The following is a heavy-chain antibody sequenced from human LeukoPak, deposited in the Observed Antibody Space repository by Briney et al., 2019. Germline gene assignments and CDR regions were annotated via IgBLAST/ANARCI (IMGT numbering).Heavy chain of an antibody. CDR1: GYTFTSYD. CDR2: MNPNSGNT. Sequence: ASVKVSCKASGYTFTSYDINWVRQATGQGLEWMGWMNPNSGNTNYAQKLQGRVTMTTDTSTSTAYMELRSLRSDDTAVYYCARGDCSSTSCYRFDYWGQGTLVTVSS. V-gene: IGHV1-18*01. J-gene: IGHJ4*02. CDR3: ARGDCSSTSCYRFDY. D-gene: IGHD2-2*01.